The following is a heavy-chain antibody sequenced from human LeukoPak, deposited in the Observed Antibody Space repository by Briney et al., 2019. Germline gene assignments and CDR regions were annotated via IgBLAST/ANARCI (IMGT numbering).Heavy chain of an antibody. J-gene: IGHJ3*02. Sequence: FTFSRDTSKNTLYLQMNSLRAEDTAVYYCAKSRTYYYDSSGYYAFDIWGQGTMVTVSS. D-gene: IGHD3-22*01. V-gene: IGHV3-23*01. CDR3: AKSRTYYYDSSGYYAFDI.